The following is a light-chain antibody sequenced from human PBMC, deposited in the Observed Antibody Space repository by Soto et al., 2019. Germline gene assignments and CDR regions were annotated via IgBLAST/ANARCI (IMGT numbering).Light chain of an antibody. CDR2: EVS. V-gene: IGLV2-14*02. J-gene: IGLJ1*01. Sequence: QSVLSQPASVSGSPGQSITISCTGTSSDVGSNNLVSWYQQHPGKAPKLMIYEVSKRPSGISNRFSGSKSGNTASLTISGLQAEDEADYYCCSYTTSNTRQIVFGTGTKVTVL. CDR1: SSDVGSNNL. CDR3: CSYTTSNTRQIV.